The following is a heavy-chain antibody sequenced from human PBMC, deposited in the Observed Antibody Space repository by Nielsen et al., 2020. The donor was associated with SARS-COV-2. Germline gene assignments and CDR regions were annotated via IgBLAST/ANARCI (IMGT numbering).Heavy chain of an antibody. CDR3: ARGQLHIVATILGSYYYYGMDV. J-gene: IGHJ6*02. CDR1: GYTFTGYY. Sequence: ASVKVSCKASGYTFTGYYMHWVRQAPGQGLEWMGWINPNSGGTNYAQKFQGRVTMTRNTSISTAYMELSSLRSEDTAVYYCARGQLHIVATILGSYYYYGMDVWGQGTTVTVSS. CDR2: INPNSGGT. V-gene: IGHV1-2*02. D-gene: IGHD5-12*01.